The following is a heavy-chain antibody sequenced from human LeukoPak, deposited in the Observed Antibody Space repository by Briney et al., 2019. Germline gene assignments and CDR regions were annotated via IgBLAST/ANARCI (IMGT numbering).Heavy chain of an antibody. CDR2: ISSSSSYI. CDR3: ARFAAGGSYYYYMDV. J-gene: IGHJ6*03. Sequence: GGSLRLSRAPSGVTFSSYSMSCVRQAPGEGLEWGSSISSSSSYIYYADSVKGRFPISRDNAKNSLYLQMNSLRADDAAVSYCARFAAGGSYYYYMDVWGKGNTVTVSS. CDR1: GVTFSSYS. V-gene: IGHV3-21*01. D-gene: IGHD6-25*01.